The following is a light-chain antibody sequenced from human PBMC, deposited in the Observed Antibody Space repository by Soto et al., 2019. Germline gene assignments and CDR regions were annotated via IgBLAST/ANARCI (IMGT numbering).Light chain of an antibody. CDR1: QSVSSY. V-gene: IGKV3-11*01. Sequence: EIVLTQSPATLSLSPGQRAALSCRASQSVSSYLAWYQQKAGQAPRLLIHDASKRATGIPARFSGSGSGTDFSLTISGLEPEDFAVYYCQQHSNWPLTFGGGTKLEIK. J-gene: IGKJ4*01. CDR3: QQHSNWPLT. CDR2: DAS.